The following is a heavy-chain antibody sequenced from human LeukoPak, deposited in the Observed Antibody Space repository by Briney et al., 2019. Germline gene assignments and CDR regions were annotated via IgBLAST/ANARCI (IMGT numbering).Heavy chain of an antibody. CDR2: ISGSGSGT. CDR1: GFTFSSYA. Sequence: PGGSLRLSCAASGFTFSSYAMSWVRQAPGKGLEWVSAISGSGSGTYYTDSVKGRFTISRDNSKNTLYLQMNSLRAEDTAVYYCAKDRRYYDFWSGYFGWFDPWGQGTLVTVSS. V-gene: IGHV3-23*01. D-gene: IGHD3-3*01. CDR3: AKDRRYYDFWSGYFGWFDP. J-gene: IGHJ5*02.